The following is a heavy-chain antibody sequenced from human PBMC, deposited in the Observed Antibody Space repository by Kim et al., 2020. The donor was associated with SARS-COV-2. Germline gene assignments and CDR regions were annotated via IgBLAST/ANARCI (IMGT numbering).Heavy chain of an antibody. D-gene: IGHD6-19*01. Sequence: SVKVSCKASGGTFSSYAISWVRQAPGQGLEWMGGIIPIFGTANYAQKFQGRVTITADESTSTAYMELSSLRSEDTAVYYCARVGYSSGWANNWFDPWGQGTLVTVSS. J-gene: IGHJ5*02. CDR1: GGTFSSYA. CDR2: IIPIFGTA. V-gene: IGHV1-69*13. CDR3: ARVGYSSGWANNWFDP.